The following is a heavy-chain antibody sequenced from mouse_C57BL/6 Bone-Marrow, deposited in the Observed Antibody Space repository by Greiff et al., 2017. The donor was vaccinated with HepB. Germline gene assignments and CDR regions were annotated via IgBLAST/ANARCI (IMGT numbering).Heavy chain of an antibody. D-gene: IGHD3-2*02. J-gene: IGHJ3*01. CDR1: GYTFTSYW. CDR2: IHPNSGST. Sequence: QVQLQQPGAELVKPGASVKLSCKASGYTFTSYWMHWVKQRPGQGLEWIGMIHPNSGSTNYNEKFKSKATLTVDKSSSTAYMQLSSLTSEDSAVYYCARRGSSGYRGCAYWGQGTLVTVSA. CDR3: ARRGSSGYRGCAY. V-gene: IGHV1-64*01.